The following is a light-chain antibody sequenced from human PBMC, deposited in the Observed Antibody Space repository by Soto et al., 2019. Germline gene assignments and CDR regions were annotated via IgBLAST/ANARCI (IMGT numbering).Light chain of an antibody. V-gene: IGKV1-5*03. CDR1: QSISSW. J-gene: IGKJ1*01. CDR2: KAS. CDR3: QQYENYPWT. Sequence: DIQMTQSPSTLSASVGDRVTITCRASQSISSWLAWYQQKPGKAPKLLIYKASTLESGVPSRFSGSGSGTEVTLTISSLQPDDFAPYDCQQYENYPWTFGQGTKVEI.